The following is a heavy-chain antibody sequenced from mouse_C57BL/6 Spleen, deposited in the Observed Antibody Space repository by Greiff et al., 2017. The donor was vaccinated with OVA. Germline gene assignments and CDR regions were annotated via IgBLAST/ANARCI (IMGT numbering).Heavy chain of an antibody. CDR2: IRSKSSNYAT. CDR1: GFTFNTYA. Sequence: DVMLVESGGGLVQPQGSLKLSCAASGFTFNTYAMHWVRQAPGKGLEWVARIRSKSSNYATYYADSAKDRFTISRDDSQSMLYLQMNNLKTEDTAMYYCVRVEHYDYGFAYWGQGTLVTVSA. CDR3: VRVEHYDYGFAY. V-gene: IGHV10-3*01. J-gene: IGHJ3*01. D-gene: IGHD2-4*01.